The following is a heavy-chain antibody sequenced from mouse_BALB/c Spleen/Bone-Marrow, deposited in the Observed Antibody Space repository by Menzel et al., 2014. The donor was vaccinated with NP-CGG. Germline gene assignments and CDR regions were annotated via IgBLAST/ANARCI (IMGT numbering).Heavy chain of an antibody. V-gene: IGHV1-18*01. Sequence: EVQLQQSGPELVKPGASMKISCKASGYSFTGYSMNWVKQSHGKNLEWIGLINPYNGGTSYNQKFKGKATITVGKSSSTAYMELLSLTSEDSAVYYCARDYDYGNYAMDYWGQGTSVTVSS. CDR2: INPYNGGT. CDR1: GYSFTGYS. J-gene: IGHJ4*01. CDR3: ARDYDYGNYAMDY. D-gene: IGHD2-4*01.